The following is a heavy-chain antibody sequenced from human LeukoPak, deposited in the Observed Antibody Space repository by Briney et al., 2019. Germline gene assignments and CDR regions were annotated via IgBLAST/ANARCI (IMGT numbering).Heavy chain of an antibody. CDR1: GGSFSGYY. Sequence: SETLSLTCAVYGGSFSGYYWSWIRQPPGKGLEWIGEINNSGSTNYNPSLKSRVTISVDTSKNQFSLKLSSVTAANTAVYYCARAYYDSSGYYGAFDIWGQGTMVTVSS. J-gene: IGHJ3*02. D-gene: IGHD3-22*01. CDR3: ARAYYDSSGYYGAFDI. CDR2: INNSGST. V-gene: IGHV4-34*01.